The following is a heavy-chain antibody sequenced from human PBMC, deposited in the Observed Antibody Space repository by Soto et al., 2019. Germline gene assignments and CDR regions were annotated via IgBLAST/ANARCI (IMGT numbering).Heavy chain of an antibody. CDR3: ARGDRFRCNGGHCFSDGLFLS. D-gene: IGHD2-21*02. J-gene: IGHJ5*02. CDR2: INGSSTTL. V-gene: IGHV3-48*02. Sequence: EVQLVESGGDLVQRGGSLRLSCAASGFDFGIYSMNWVRQAPGKGLEWISYINGSSTTLYYADSVRGRFIISRDNAENSLYLQMNSLRDDDTAVYFCARGDRFRCNGGHCFSDGLFLSWGQGTLVTVS. CDR1: GFDFGIYS.